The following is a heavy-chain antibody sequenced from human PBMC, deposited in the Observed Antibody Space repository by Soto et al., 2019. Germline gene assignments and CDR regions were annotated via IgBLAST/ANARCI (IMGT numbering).Heavy chain of an antibody. J-gene: IGHJ4*02. CDR1: GFTFSSYA. V-gene: IGHV3-30-3*01. Sequence: LRLSCAASGFTFSSYAMHWVRQAPGKGLEWVAVISYDGSNKYYADSVKGRFTISRDNSKNTLYLQMNSLRAEDTAVYYCARDLSRREDYSNPYWGQGTPVTVSS. D-gene: IGHD4-4*01. CDR2: ISYDGSNK. CDR3: ARDLSRREDYSNPY.